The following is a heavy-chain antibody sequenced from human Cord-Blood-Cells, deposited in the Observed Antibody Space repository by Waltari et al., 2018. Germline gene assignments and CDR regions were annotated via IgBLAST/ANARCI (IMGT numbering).Heavy chain of an antibody. CDR1: GFTFSSYA. V-gene: IGHV3-30-3*01. CDR2: ISYDGSNK. CDR3: ARDSRSGGMDV. J-gene: IGHJ6*02. Sequence: QVQLVESGGGVVQPGRSLRLSCAASGFTFSSYAMHWVRQAPGKGVEWVAVISYDGSNKYDADSVKGRFTISRDNSKNTLYLQMNSLRAEDTAVYYCARDSRSGGMDVWGQGTTVTVSS.